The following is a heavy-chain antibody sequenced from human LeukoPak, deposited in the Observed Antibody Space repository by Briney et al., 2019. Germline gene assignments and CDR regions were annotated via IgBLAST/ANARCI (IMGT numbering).Heavy chain of an antibody. Sequence: GGSLRLSCVASGFTFSRHGMNWVCQAPGKGLEWVAVISYDGSNKYYADSVKGRFTISRDNSKNTLYLQMNSLRAEDTALYYCARKYRSSGWYVDYWGQGTLVTVSS. CDR1: GFTFSRHG. CDR3: ARKYRSSGWYVDY. V-gene: IGHV3-30*03. CDR2: ISYDGSNK. J-gene: IGHJ4*02. D-gene: IGHD6-19*01.